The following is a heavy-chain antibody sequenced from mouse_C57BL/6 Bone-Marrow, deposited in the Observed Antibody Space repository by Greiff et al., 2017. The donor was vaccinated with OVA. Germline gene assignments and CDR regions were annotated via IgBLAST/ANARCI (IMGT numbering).Heavy chain of an antibody. J-gene: IGHJ1*03. V-gene: IGHV6-3*01. D-gene: IGHD1-1*01. Sequence: EVQGVESGGGLVQPGGSMKLSCVASGFTFSNYWMNWVRQSPEKGLEWVAQIRLKSDNYATHYAESVKGRFTISRDDSKSSVYLQMNNLRAEDTGIYYCTQSPLIYYYGSSWYFDVWGTGTTVTVSS. CDR2: IRLKSDNYAT. CDR1: GFTFSNYW. CDR3: TQSPLIYYYGSSWYFDV.